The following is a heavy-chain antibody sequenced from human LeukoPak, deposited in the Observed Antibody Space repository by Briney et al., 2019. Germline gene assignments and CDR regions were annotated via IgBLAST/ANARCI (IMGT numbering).Heavy chain of an antibody. CDR2: INPGDLDT. J-gene: IGHJ4*02. CDR3: AGYDFWSGSVK. V-gene: IGHV5-51*01. CDR1: GYSFTSHW. D-gene: IGHD3-3*01. Sequence: HGESLKISCKGSGYSFTSHWISWVRQMPGKGLEYMGIINPGDLDTRYSPSLQGQVTISADRSINTAYLHWSSVKASDTAIYYCAGYDFWSGSVKWGQGTLVTVSA.